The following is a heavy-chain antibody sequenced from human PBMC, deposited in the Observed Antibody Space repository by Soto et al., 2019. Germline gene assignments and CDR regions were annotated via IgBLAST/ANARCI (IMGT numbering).Heavy chain of an antibody. V-gene: IGHV1-18*01. D-gene: IGHD3-3*01. J-gene: IGHJ4*02. Sequence: QVQLVQSGAEVKKPGASVNVSCKASGYTFTYYGISWVRQAPGQGLEWMGWISPDNGDTKYAQHLRARVTMTTDTSTNTAYMELKGLRFDDTAVYYCARDRIITIFGVVPPIGYWGQGTLITVSS. CDR1: GYTFTYYG. CDR3: ARDRIITIFGVVPPIGY. CDR2: ISPDNGDT.